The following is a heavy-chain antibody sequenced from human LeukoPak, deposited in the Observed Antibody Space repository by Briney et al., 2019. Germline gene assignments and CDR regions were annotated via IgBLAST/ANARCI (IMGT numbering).Heavy chain of an antibody. Sequence: GGSLRLSCAASGFTFSNYWMSSVRPAPGRGLEWVANINQAGSEKYYVGSVKGRFTISRDNARNSVYLQMNSLRAEDTAVYDCARDKSYGDSSDYWGQGTLVTVSS. V-gene: IGHV3-7*01. CDR1: GFTFSNYW. J-gene: IGHJ4*02. D-gene: IGHD2-21*02. CDR3: ARDKSYGDSSDY. CDR2: INQAGSEK.